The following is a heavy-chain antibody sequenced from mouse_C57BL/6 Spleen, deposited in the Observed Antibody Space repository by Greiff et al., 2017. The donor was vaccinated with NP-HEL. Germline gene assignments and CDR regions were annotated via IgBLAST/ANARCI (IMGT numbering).Heavy chain of an antibody. D-gene: IGHD6-5*01. J-gene: IGHJ2*01. CDR2: INPSNGGT. CDR1: GYTFTDYN. Sequence: EVQLQQSGPELVKPGASVKMSCQASGYTFTDYNMHWVKQSHGKSLEWIGYINPSNGGTSYNQKFKGKATLTVNKSSSTAYMELRSLTSEDSAVYYCARAARLLYYFDYWGQGTTLTVSS. CDR3: ARAARLLYYFDY. V-gene: IGHV1-22*01.